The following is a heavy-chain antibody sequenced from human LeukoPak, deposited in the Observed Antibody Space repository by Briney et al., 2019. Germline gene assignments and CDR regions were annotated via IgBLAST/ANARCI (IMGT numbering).Heavy chain of an antibody. CDR3: ARSDYSGSGTYTEFDAFDI. CDR2: IYYSGST. V-gene: IGHV4-34*01. Sequence: SETLSLTCAVYGGSFSGYYWGWIRQPPGKGLEWIGSIYYSGSTYYNPSLKSRVTISVDTSKNQFSLKLSSVTAADSAVYYCARSDYSGSGTYTEFDAFDIWGQGPMVTVSS. J-gene: IGHJ3*02. D-gene: IGHD3-10*01. CDR1: GGSFSGYY.